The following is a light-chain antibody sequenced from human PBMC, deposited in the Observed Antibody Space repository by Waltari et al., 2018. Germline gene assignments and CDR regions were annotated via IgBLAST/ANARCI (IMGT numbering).Light chain of an antibody. Sequence: QSALTQPAPVSGSPGQSITISCTGSGTDVGRYNIVSWYQHYPAKAPRLMIYDVTNRPSGVSDRFSGSKSGNTASLTISGLQPEDEADYYCASYIAASTLVFGGGTRLTVV. V-gene: IGLV2-14*03. CDR3: ASYIAASTLV. J-gene: IGLJ3*02. CDR1: GTDVGRYNI. CDR2: DVT.